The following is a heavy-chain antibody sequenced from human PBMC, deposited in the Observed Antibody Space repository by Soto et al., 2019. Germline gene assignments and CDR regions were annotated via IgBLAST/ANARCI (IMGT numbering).Heavy chain of an antibody. CDR3: AKDYAPPNYYDSSGYSNDFDY. V-gene: IGHV3-30*18. CDR2: ISYDGSDK. Sequence: QVQLVESGGGVVQPGRSLRLSCAASGFTFSSYVMHWVRQAPGKGLEWVSVISYDGSDKYYADSVKGRFTISRDNSKNTLYLQMNRLRAEDTAVYYCAKDYAPPNYYDSSGYSNDFDYWGQGTLVTVSS. CDR1: GFTFSSYV. D-gene: IGHD3-22*01. J-gene: IGHJ4*02.